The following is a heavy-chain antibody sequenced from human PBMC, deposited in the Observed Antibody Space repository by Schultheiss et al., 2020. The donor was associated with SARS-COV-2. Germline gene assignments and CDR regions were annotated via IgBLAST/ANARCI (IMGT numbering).Heavy chain of an antibody. CDR1: FFPFLLFF. CDR3: ARVPDSSGYYYYYGMDV. D-gene: IGHD3-22*01. V-gene: IGHV3-64D*06. Sequence: GGSLSLSCSSSFFPFLLFFLHFVRQVPGKGLEYVSAISSNGDDTYYADSVRGRFTISRDTSKNTLYLQMSSLRAEDTAVYYCARVPDSSGYYYYYGMDVWGQGTTVTVSS. J-gene: IGHJ6*02. CDR2: ISSNGDDT.